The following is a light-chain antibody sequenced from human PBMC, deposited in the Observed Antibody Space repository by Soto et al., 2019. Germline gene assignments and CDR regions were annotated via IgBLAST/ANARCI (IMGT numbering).Light chain of an antibody. V-gene: IGLV1-44*01. CDR2: NNN. CDR1: SSNIGSNT. CDR3: VAWDDSLNGLV. Sequence: QSVLTQSPSASGTPGQRVTISCSGSSSNIGSNTVNWYQQLPGTAPQLLIYNNNQRPSGVPDRFSGSKSGTSASLAISGLQSEDEADYYCVAWDDSLNGLVFGTGTKLTVL. J-gene: IGLJ1*01.